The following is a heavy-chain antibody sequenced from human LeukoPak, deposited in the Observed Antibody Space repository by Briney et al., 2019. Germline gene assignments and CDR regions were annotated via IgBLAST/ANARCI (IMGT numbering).Heavy chain of an antibody. CDR3: ARDPGRAGTTEWYYFDY. CDR2: ISSSGGGT. CDR1: GFTFSNYA. Sequence: GGSLRLSCAASGFTFSNYAMHWVHQAPGKGLEYVSSISSSGGGTYYANSVKGRFTISRDNSKNTLYLQMGSLRAEDMAVYYCARDPGRAGTTEWYYFDYWGQGTLVTVSS. D-gene: IGHD3-3*01. J-gene: IGHJ4*02. V-gene: IGHV3-64*01.